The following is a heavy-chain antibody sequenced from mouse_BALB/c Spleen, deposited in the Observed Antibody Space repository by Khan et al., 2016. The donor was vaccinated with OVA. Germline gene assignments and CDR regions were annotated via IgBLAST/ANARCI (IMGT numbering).Heavy chain of an antibody. J-gene: IGHJ2*01. V-gene: IGHV1-7*01. D-gene: IGHD1-1*01. CDR2: INPSTGYT. CDR3: TRLGYSYGSTFVF. CDR1: GYSFANHW. Sequence: QVRLQQSGAELAKPGASVKMSCKASGYSFANHWMHWVKQRPGQGLEWIGYINPSTGYTEYNQKFKDKATLTADESSSTAYMQLSSLTSEDSAVYYCTRLGYSYGSTFVFWGQGTTLTVSS.